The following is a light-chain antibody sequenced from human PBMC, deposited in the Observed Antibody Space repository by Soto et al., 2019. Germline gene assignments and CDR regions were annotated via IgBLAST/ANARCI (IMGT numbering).Light chain of an antibody. CDR1: SSDVGGYEL. Sequence: QSALTQPASVSGSPGQSITISCTGTSSDVGGYELVSWYQQHPDNAPKLIIYDVSDRPSGESSRFSGSKSANTASLTISGLQAEDDADYYCNYYSSSLTLYLFGTGTKLTVL. CDR3: NYYSSSLTLYL. V-gene: IGLV2-14*01. J-gene: IGLJ1*01. CDR2: DVS.